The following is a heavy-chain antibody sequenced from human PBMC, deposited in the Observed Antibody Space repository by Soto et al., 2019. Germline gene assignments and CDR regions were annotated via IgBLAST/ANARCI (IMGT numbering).Heavy chain of an antibody. CDR1: GGSISSYY. D-gene: IGHD3-9*01. J-gene: IGHJ5*02. Sequence: QVQLQESGPGLVKPSETLSLTCTVSGGSISSYYWSWIRQPPGKGLEWIGYIYYSGSTNYNPSLKSRVTISVDTSKNQFSLKLSSVTAADTAVYYCARGITIDGWFDPWGQGTLVTVSS. CDR2: IYYSGST. CDR3: ARGITIDGWFDP. V-gene: IGHV4-59*01.